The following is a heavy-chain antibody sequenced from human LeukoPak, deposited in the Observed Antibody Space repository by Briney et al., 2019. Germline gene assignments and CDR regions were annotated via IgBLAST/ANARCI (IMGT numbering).Heavy chain of an antibody. D-gene: IGHD1-26*01. V-gene: IGHV3-7*01. J-gene: IGHJ4*02. Sequence: PGRSLRLSCAASGFTFSSYAMHWVRQAPGKGLEWVANIKQDGSEKYYVDSVKGRFTISRDNAKNSLYLQMDSLRAEDTAVYYCARDGPLGGSYCDYWGQGTLVTVSS. CDR2: IKQDGSEK. CDR1: GFTFSSYA. CDR3: ARDGPLGGSYCDY.